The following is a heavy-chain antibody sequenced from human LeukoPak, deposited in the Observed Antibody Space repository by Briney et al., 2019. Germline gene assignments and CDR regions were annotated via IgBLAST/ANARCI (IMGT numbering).Heavy chain of an antibody. CDR3: ARGHGMITFGGVIAPFHY. CDR2: INHSGST. V-gene: IGHV4-34*01. CDR1: GGSFRGYY. J-gene: IGHJ4*02. D-gene: IGHD3-16*02. Sequence: SETLSLTCAVCGGSFRGYYWSWLHQPPGKGLEWIGEINHSGSTNYNPSLKSRVTISVDTSKNQFSLKLSSVTAADTAVYYCARGHGMITFGGVIAPFHYWGQGTLVTVSS.